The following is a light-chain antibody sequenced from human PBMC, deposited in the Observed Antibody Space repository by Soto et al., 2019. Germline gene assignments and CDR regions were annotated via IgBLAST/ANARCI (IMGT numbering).Light chain of an antibody. J-gene: IGKJ4*01. V-gene: IGKV3-11*01. CDR2: DAS. Sequence: EIVLTQSPATLSLSPGERATLSCRASQRVSSYLAWYPQRPGQAPRLLIYDASNRATGIPARFSGSGSGTDFTHTSSSLAPEKGAVYYGQQRSNWTPLTFGGGTKVEIK. CDR3: QQRSNWTPLT. CDR1: QRVSSY.